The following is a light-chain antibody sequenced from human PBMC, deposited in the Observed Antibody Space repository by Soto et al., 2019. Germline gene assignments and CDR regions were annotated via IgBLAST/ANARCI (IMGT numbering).Light chain of an antibody. CDR1: RSISSW. Sequence: DIQMTQSPSTLSASVGDRVTITCRASRSISSWLAWYQQKPGKPPKLLIYDASSFEGGVPSRFSGSGSGTEVTLTISSLQPDDSATYYRQQYNNYWTFGQGTKVEIK. CDR2: DAS. V-gene: IGKV1-5*01. J-gene: IGKJ1*01. CDR3: QQYNNYWT.